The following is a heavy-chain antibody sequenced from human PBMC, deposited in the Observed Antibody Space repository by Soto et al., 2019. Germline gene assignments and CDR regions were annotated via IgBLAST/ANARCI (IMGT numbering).Heavy chain of an antibody. Sequence: EVQLVESGGGLVQPGRSLRLSCAASGFTFDDYAMHWVRQAPGKGLEWVSGISWNSGSIGYADSVKGRFTISRDNAKNSLYLQMNSLRAEDTALYYCAKGVAAAGFDYYYYMDVWGKGTTVTGSS. V-gene: IGHV3-9*01. CDR1: GFTFDDYA. D-gene: IGHD6-13*01. J-gene: IGHJ6*03. CDR2: ISWNSGSI. CDR3: AKGVAAAGFDYYYYMDV.